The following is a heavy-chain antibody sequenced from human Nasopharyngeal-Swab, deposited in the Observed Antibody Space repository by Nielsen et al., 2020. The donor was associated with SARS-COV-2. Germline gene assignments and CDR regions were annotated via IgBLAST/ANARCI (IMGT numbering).Heavy chain of an antibody. Sequence: ASVKVSCKASGYTLTNYGISWVRHAPAQGLEWMVWISVYNGNTDSARKFQDSVTMTIDTSTSTAYMELRSLRSDELAVYFYARESFSGYCSGGRCSGVIYYGMDVWGQGTTVTVSS. V-gene: IGHV1-18*03. CDR2: ISVYNGNT. D-gene: IGHD2-15*01. J-gene: IGHJ6*02. CDR3: ARESFSGYCSGGRCSGVIYYGMDV. CDR1: GYTLTNYG.